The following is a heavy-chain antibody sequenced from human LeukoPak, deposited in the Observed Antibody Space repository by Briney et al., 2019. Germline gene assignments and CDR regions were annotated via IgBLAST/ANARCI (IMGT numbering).Heavy chain of an antibody. D-gene: IGHD5-18*01. J-gene: IGHJ4*02. CDR1: GYTFTGYY. CDR3: ARSNGYTYGYD. V-gene: IGHV1-2*02. Sequence: VASVKVSCKASGYTFTGYYMHWVRQAPGQGLEWMGWINPNSGGTNYAQKFQGRVTMTRDTSISTAYLQWSSLKASDTAMYYCARSNGYTYGYDWGQGTLVTVSS. CDR2: INPNSGGT.